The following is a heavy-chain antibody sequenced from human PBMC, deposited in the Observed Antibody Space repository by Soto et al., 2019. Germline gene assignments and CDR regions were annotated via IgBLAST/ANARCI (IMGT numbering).Heavy chain of an antibody. V-gene: IGHV3-21*06. CDR1: GFTFSSYS. CDR3: ARSSGGSGKLWNYYGMDV. D-gene: IGHD3-10*01. J-gene: IGHJ6*02. Sequence: EVQLVESGGGLVKPGGSLRLSCAASGFTFSSYSMNWVRQAPGKGLEWVSSISSGSSYIYYADSVKGRFTISRDNANNSLYLQTHSLSAEDTAVYYCARSSGGSGKLWNYYGMDVWGQGTTVTVSS. CDR2: ISSGSSYI.